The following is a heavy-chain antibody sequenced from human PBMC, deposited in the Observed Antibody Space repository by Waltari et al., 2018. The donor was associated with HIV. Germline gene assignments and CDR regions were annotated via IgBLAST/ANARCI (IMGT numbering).Heavy chain of an antibody. CDR1: GGSISSSSYY. V-gene: IGHV4-39*07. CDR3: ARDRVSPQSTVTIS. CDR2: IYYSGST. D-gene: IGHD4-4*01. J-gene: IGHJ4*02. Sequence: QLQLQESGPGLVKPSETLSLTCTVSGGSISSSSYYWGWIRQPPGKGLEWIGSIYYSGSTYYNPSLKSRVTISVDTSKNQFSLKLSSVTAADTAVYYCARDRVSPQSTVTISWGQGTLVTVSS.